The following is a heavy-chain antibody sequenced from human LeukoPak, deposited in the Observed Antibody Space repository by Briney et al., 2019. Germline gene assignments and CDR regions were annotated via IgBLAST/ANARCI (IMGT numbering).Heavy chain of an antibody. Sequence: SVKVSCKASGGTFSSYAISWVRQAPGQGLEWMGRIIPILGIANYAQKFQGRVTITADKSTSTAYMELSSLRSEDTAVYYCARDGLRYFEVAFDIWGQGTMVTVSS. CDR1: GGTFSSYA. V-gene: IGHV1-69*04. J-gene: IGHJ3*02. CDR3: ARDGLRYFEVAFDI. D-gene: IGHD3-9*01. CDR2: IIPILGIA.